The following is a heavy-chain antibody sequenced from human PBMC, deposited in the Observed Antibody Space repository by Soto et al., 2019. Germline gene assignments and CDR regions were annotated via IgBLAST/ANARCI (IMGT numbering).Heavy chain of an antibody. D-gene: IGHD3-10*01. CDR1: GFSFRESA. V-gene: IGHV3-33*08. Sequence: GGSLRLSCEASGFSFRESAMHWVRQAPGKGLEWVAVDGANKFYVESVKGRFSVSRDNSKNTLYLEMNSLRGEDTAVYYCATFQGHYYGSESSELFVYGLDLWGQGTTVTVSS. CDR2: DGANK. J-gene: IGHJ6*02. CDR3: ATFQGHYYGSESSELFVYGLDL.